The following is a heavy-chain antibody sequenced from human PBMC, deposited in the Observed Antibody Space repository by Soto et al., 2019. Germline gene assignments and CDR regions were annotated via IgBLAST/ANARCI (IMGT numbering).Heavy chain of an antibody. CDR3: AKGTCSSGSCYKLDY. V-gene: IGHV3-23*01. D-gene: IGHD2-15*01. J-gene: IGHJ4*02. CDR2: ISGSGGNT. Sequence: GGSRRRSCAASGFTFSSYAMSWVRQAPGKGLEWVSAISGSGGNTYYAGSVKGRFTISRDNSKNTLYLQMNSLRAEDTAVYYCAKGTCSSGSCYKLDYWGQGTLVTVS. CDR1: GFTFSSYA.